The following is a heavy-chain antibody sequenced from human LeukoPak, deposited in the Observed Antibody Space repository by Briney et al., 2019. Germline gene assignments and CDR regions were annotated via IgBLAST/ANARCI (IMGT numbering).Heavy chain of an antibody. V-gene: IGHV4-31*03. Sequence: SETLSLTCTVSGGSISSGGYFWNWIRQLPGKGLEWIGYIYSGGSTYNPSLKSRVIISLDTSKNQFSLKLNSVTAADTAVYYCARGGKKTAMVTSWGQGTLVTVPS. D-gene: IGHD5-18*01. CDR1: GGSISSGGYF. J-gene: IGHJ4*02. CDR3: ARGGKKTAMVTS. CDR2: IYSGGST.